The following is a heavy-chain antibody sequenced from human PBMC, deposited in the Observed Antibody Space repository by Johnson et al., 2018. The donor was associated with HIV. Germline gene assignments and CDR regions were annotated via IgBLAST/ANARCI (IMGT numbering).Heavy chain of an antibody. CDR3: ARSPASRVGDSFAFDM. J-gene: IGHJ3*02. CDR1: GFTFSSYD. D-gene: IGHD2-21*02. Sequence: VQVLESGGGLVQPGGSLRLSCAASGFTFSSYDMHWVRQATGKGLEWVSAIGTAGDTYYPYSVKGRFTISRDNSKNTLYLQMNSLRPEDTAVYYCARSPASRVGDSFAFDMWGQGTMVTVSS. CDR2: IGTAGDT. V-gene: IGHV3-13*01.